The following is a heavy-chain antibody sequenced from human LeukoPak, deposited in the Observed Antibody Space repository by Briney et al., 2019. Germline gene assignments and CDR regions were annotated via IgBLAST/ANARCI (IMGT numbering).Heavy chain of an antibody. CDR2: ILSDGSNK. D-gene: IGHD3-22*01. J-gene: IGHJ4*02. Sequence: GGSLRLSCAASGFTFSSYVMHWVRQAPGKGLEWVGVILSDGSNKWYADSVKGRFTISRDNSRNTMYLQMNSLRAEDTAVYYCVRDETSGYYFPGYWGQGTLVTVSS. V-gene: IGHV3-30*04. CDR3: VRDETSGYYFPGY. CDR1: GFTFSSYV.